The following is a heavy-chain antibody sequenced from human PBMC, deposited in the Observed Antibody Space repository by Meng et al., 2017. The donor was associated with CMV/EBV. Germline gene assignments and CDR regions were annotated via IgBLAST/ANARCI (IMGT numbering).Heavy chain of an antibody. CDR3: ARTLQARYCSSTSCYKYGMDV. J-gene: IGHJ6*02. CDR2: INHSGST. CDR1: GGSFSGSY. D-gene: IGHD2-2*01. V-gene: IGHV4-34*01. Sequence: SQTLSLTCAVYGGSFSGSYWSWIRQPPGKGLEWIGEINHSGSTNYNPSLKSRVTISVDTSKNQFSLKLSSVTAADTAVYYCARTLQARYCSSTSCYKYGMDVWGQGTTVTVSS.